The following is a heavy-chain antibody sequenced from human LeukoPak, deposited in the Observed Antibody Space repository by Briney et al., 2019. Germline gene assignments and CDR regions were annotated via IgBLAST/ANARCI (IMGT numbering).Heavy chain of an antibody. CDR1: GYTFTGYY. Sequence: GASVKVSCKASGYTFTGYYMHWVRQAPGQGLEWMGWINPNSGGTNYAQKFQGRVTMTRDTSISTAYMELSRLRSDDTAVYYCARAPGVNYGDYGDYWGQGTLVTVSS. J-gene: IGHJ4*02. V-gene: IGHV1-2*02. D-gene: IGHD4-17*01. CDR2: INPNSGGT. CDR3: ARAPGVNYGDYGDY.